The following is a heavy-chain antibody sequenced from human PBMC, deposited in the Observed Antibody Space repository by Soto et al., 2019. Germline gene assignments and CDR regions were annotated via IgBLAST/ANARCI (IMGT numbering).Heavy chain of an antibody. D-gene: IGHD6-13*01. CDR3: ARDMYSSSWYYFDY. V-gene: IGHV4-59*01. J-gene: IGHJ4*02. CDR1: GGSISSYY. Sequence: SQTLSLTCTVSGGSISSYYWSWIRQPPGKGLEWIGYIYYSGSTNYNPSLKSRVTISVDTSKNQFSLKLSSVTAADTAVYYCARDMYSSSWYYFDYWGQGTLVTVSS. CDR2: IYYSGST.